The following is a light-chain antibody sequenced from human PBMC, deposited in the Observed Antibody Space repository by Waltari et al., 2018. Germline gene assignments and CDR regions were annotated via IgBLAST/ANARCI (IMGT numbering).Light chain of an antibody. CDR2: ANN. CDR1: TSNTGAGYD. J-gene: IGLJ3*02. V-gene: IGLV1-40*01. Sequence: QSVLTQPPSVSGAPGQRVTVSCTGSTSNTGAGYDVQWYQQFPGGAPKLVIYANNNRPSGVPDRFSATKSGSSASLAITGLQAEDEADYYCQSYDKTLSVWVFGGGTRLTVL. CDR3: QSYDKTLSVWV.